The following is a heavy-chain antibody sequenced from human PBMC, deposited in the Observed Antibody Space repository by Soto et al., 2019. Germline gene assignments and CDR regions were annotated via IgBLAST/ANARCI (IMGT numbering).Heavy chain of an antibody. CDR1: GYTFTSYA. D-gene: IGHD6-13*01. J-gene: IGHJ4*02. CDR2: INAGNGNT. CDR3: ARESSSWYVYFDY. Sequence: ASVKVSCKASGYTFTSYAMHWVRQAPGQRLEWMGWINAGNGNTKYSQKFQGRVTITRDTSASTAYMELSSLRSEDTAVYYCARESSSWYVYFDYWGQGTLVTVSS. V-gene: IGHV1-3*01.